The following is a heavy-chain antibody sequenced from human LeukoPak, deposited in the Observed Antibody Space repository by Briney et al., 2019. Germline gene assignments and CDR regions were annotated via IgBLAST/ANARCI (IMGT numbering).Heavy chain of an antibody. CDR3: ARDPSSTVVMRYYFDY. V-gene: IGHV1-69*04. D-gene: IGHD4-23*01. CDR1: GGTFSSYA. Sequence: SVKVSCKASGGTFSSYAISWVRQAPGQGLEWMGRIIPIFGIANYAQKFQGRVTITADKSTSTAYMELSSLRPEDTAVYYCARDPSSTVVMRYYFDYWGQGTLVTVSS. J-gene: IGHJ4*02. CDR2: IIPIFGIA.